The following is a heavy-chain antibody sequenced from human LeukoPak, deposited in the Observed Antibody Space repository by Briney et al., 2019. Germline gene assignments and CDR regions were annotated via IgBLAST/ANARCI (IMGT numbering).Heavy chain of an antibody. Sequence: PGGCLRLSCAASEFMVSSHQMGWVRQAPGRGLGWVVKMTQHGSEKYYMDSVKGRLIISRDNGKSSLYLQMNSLRVEDTAVYYCTRDWRQDNACDLWGKETMVTVSS. V-gene: IGHV3-7*01. J-gene: IGHJ3*01. CDR3: TRDWRQDNACDL. CDR1: EFMVSSHQ. CDR2: MTQHGSEK. D-gene: IGHD2-15*01.